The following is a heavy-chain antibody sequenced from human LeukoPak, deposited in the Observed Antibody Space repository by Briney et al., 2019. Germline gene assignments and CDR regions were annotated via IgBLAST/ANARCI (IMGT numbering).Heavy chain of an antibody. CDR3: ARPIEPDSAMAPGDY. CDR2: IIPIFGTA. V-gene: IGHV1-69*13. D-gene: IGHD5-18*01. CDR1: GGTFSSYA. Sequence: ASVKVSCKASGGTFSSYAISWVRQAPGQGLEWMGGIIPIFGTANYAQKFQGRVTITADESTSTAYMELSSLRSEDTAVYYCARPIEPDSAMAPGDYWGQGTLVTVSS. J-gene: IGHJ4*02.